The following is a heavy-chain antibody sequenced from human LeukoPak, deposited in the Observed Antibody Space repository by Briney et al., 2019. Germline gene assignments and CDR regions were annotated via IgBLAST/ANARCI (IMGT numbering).Heavy chain of an antibody. Sequence: SVKLSCKASGYSFRGYYIHWVRQAPGQGLEWMGWINPNSGGTNYAQSFQDRVIMDRDTSIRTVYMELSSLRSDDTAVYYCARAKGIGAAFHWFDPWGQGTLLSVSS. D-gene: IGHD6-13*01. V-gene: IGHV1-2*02. CDR1: GYSFRGYY. CDR3: ARAKGIGAAFHWFDP. J-gene: IGHJ5*02. CDR2: INPNSGGT.